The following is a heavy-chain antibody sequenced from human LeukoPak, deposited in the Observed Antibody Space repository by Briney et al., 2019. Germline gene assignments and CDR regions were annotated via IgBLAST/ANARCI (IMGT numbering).Heavy chain of an antibody. CDR2: ITGSGGST. J-gene: IGHJ4*02. D-gene: IGHD5-24*01. CDR1: GFTFSSYE. V-gene: IGHV3-23*01. CDR3: AKGRGDGYNYGGLSDY. Sequence: PGGSLRLSCAASGFTFSSYEMNWVRQAPGKGLEWVSAITGSGGSTYYADSVKGRFTISSDNSRNTLHLQMNSLRAEDTAVYYCAKGRGDGYNYGGLSDYWGQGTLVTVSS.